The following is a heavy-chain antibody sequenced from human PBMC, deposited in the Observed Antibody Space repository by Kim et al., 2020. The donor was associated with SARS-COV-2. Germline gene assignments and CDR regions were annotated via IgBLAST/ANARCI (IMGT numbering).Heavy chain of an antibody. CDR1: GYTFTSYG. CDR2: ISAYNGNT. CDR3: ARDSTFTFFGVAIRNRDAFAS. V-gene: IGHV1-18*01. J-gene: IGHJ3*02. D-gene: IGHD3-3*01. Sequence: ASVTVSCKASGYTFTSYGISWVRQAPGQGLEWMGWISAYNGNTNYAQKLQGRVTMTTDTSTSTAYLELRSLSSDDTAVYYCARDSTFTFFGVAIRNRDAFASWGQGTMVTVSP.